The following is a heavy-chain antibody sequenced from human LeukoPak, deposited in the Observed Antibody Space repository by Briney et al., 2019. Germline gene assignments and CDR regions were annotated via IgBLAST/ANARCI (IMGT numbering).Heavy chain of an antibody. Sequence: QSGGSLRLSCAASGFTFNNYEMHWVRQTAGKGLEWVSAVGIAGDTFYAGSVKGRFSISRDNAESSLFLQMNSLRAGDTAVYYCAREGRMGTAGAFDVWGQGTMVTVSS. D-gene: IGHD1-14*01. CDR1: GFTFNNYE. CDR2: VGIAGDT. J-gene: IGHJ3*01. CDR3: AREGRMGTAGAFDV. V-gene: IGHV3-13*01.